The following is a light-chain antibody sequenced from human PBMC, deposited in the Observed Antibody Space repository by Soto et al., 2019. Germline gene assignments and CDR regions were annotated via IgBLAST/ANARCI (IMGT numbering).Light chain of an antibody. CDR3: QQLKT. Sequence: DIQLTQSTSFLSASVGDRVTITCRASQGISSYLAWYQQKPGKDPKLLIYAASTLQSGVPSRLSGSGSGTEFTLTSSSLQPEDFATDYCQQLKTFGPWTKVDIK. CDR2: AAS. CDR1: QGISSY. J-gene: IGKJ3*01. V-gene: IGKV1-9*01.